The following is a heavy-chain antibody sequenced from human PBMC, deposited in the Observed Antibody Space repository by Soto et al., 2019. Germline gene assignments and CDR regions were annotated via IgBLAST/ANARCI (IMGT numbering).Heavy chain of an antibody. J-gene: IGHJ4*02. CDR2: INAGNGDT. D-gene: IGHD6-6*01. Sequence: VQLVQSGAEVKSPGASVKVSCKASGYTFTAYSIHWMRQAPGQGLEWVGWINAGNGDTKYSQKFQDRVTITRDTSASTVYMEVSSLRSEDTAVYYCARGGGNSSWYFFECWGQGTLVTVSS. CDR1: GYTFTAYS. V-gene: IGHV1-3*01. CDR3: ARGGGNSSWYFFEC.